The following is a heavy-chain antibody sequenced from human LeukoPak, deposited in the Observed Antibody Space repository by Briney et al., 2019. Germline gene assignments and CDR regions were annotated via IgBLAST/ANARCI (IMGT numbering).Heavy chain of an antibody. Sequence: PGGSLRLSCAASGFTVSSNYMSWVRQAPGKGLEWVSVIYSGGSTYYADSVKGRFTISRDNSKNTLYLQMNSLRAEDTAVYYCARDSWSGSYRFDYWGQGTLVTVSS. D-gene: IGHD1-26*01. CDR2: IYSGGST. J-gene: IGHJ4*02. V-gene: IGHV3-53*01. CDR1: GFTVSSNY. CDR3: ARDSWSGSYRFDY.